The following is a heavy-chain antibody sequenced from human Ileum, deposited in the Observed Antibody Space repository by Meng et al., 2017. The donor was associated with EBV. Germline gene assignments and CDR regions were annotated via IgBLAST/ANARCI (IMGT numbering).Heavy chain of an antibody. CDR1: GGSISNYY. CDR2: IYYGGST. D-gene: IGHD3-3*01. V-gene: IGHV4-59*01. Sequence: VQLQGSGPGLVKPSEHLSLACTVSGGSISNYYWSWIRQPPGKGLEWIAYIYYGGSTFYNPSLKSRVIISVDTSKNQFSLKLSSVTAADTAVYYCARFFWSGSKGFDYWGQGTLVTVSS. CDR3: ARFFWSGSKGFDY. J-gene: IGHJ4*02.